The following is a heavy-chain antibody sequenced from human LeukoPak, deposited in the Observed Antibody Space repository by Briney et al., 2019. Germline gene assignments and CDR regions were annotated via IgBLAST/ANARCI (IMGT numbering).Heavy chain of an antibody. J-gene: IGHJ6*02. D-gene: IGHD2-2*01. CDR1: GFTFSDYY. CDR3: ARADIVVVPADILSPYYYYGMDV. Sequence: GGSLRLSCAASGFTFSDYYMSWIRQAPGKGLEWVSYISSSGGTIYYADSVKGRFTISRDNAKNSLYLQMNSLRAEDTAVYYCARADIVVVPADILSPYYYYGMDVWGQGTTVTVSS. CDR2: ISSSGGTI. V-gene: IGHV3-11*01.